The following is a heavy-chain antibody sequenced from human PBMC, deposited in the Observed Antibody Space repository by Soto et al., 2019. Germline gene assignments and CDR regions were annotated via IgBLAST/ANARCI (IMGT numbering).Heavy chain of an antibody. CDR1: GGSISSGGYY. D-gene: IGHD3-22*01. CDR2: IHYSGNT. V-gene: IGHV4-31*03. Sequence: LSLTCTVSGGSISSGGYYWSWIRQFPGKDLEWIGYIHYSGNTYYNPSLKSRVTISVDTSNSQFSLKLCSGIAADTPVYYCARMADYFDSSGSYQERDYWGQGTLVTVSS. J-gene: IGHJ4*02. CDR3: ARMADYFDSSGSYQERDY.